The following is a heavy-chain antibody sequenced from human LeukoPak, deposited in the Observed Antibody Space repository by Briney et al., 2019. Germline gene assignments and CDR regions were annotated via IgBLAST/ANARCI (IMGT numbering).Heavy chain of an antibody. CDR2: ISRNGGST. Sequence: PGGSLRLPCSASGFTFNSYPVHWVRQVPGKGLEYVSVISRNGGSTYYADSVKGRFTISRGNSKNTLYLQMSSLRAEDTAVYYCVKESGFMVAPNSAFDIWGQGTMVTVSS. D-gene: IGHD4/OR15-4a*01. CDR1: GFTFNSYP. V-gene: IGHV3-64D*06. J-gene: IGHJ3*02. CDR3: VKESGFMVAPNSAFDI.